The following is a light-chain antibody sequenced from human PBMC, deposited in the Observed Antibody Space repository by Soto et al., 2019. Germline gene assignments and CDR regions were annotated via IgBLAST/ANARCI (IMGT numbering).Light chain of an antibody. Sequence: EIVLTQSPGTLSLSPGERATLSCRASQSVNNNYLAWYQQKPGQAPRLLIYGASSRATGIPDRFSGSGSGTAFTLTISRLEPEDFAVYYCQQYGRSPFTFGPGTKVDIK. V-gene: IGKV3-20*01. CDR3: QQYGRSPFT. CDR2: GAS. CDR1: QSVNNNY. J-gene: IGKJ3*01.